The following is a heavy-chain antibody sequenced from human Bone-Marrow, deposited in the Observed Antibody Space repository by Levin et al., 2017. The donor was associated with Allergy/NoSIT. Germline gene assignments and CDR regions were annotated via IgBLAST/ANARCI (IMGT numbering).Heavy chain of an antibody. D-gene: IGHD3-9*01. Sequence: GSLRLSCAVSGGSISSSNWWSWVRQPPGKGLEWIGEIYHSGSTNYNPSLKSRVTISVDKSKNQFSLKLSSVTAADTAVYYCALLRYFDWFLNWFDPWGQGTLVTVSS. CDR2: IYHSGST. CDR3: ALLRYFDWFLNWFDP. CDR1: GGSISSSNW. J-gene: IGHJ5*02. V-gene: IGHV4-4*02.